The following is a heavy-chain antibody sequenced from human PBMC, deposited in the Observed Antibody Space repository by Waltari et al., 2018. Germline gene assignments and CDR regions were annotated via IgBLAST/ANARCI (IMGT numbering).Heavy chain of an antibody. CDR1: GYTFGAYY. D-gene: IGHD3-10*01. Sequence: QVQLVQSGAEVKKPGASVKVSCRTSGYTFGAYYLHWVRQAPGQGLEWMGWINPTNGDTKVAQDFQDRVAMTRDTSISTAFLELSSLRFDDTAIFFCARDPYEFYFGSGSYFDFWGQGTMVTVTS. V-gene: IGHV1-2*02. CDR3: ARDPYEFYFGSGSYFDF. J-gene: IGHJ4*02. CDR2: INPTNGDT.